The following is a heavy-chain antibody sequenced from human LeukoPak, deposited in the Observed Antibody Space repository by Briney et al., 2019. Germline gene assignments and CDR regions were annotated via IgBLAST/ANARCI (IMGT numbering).Heavy chain of an antibody. D-gene: IGHD1-7*01. V-gene: IGHV3-7*01. CDR2: IRQDGSEK. J-gene: IGHJ4*02. CDR1: GFTFSSYW. CDR3: ATSRTFDY. Sequence: GGSLRLSCAASGFTFSSYWMNWVRQAPGKGLEWVANIRQDGSEKYYVDSVKGRFTISRDNAENSLYLQMNSLRAEDTAVYYCATSRTFDYWGQGTLVTVSS.